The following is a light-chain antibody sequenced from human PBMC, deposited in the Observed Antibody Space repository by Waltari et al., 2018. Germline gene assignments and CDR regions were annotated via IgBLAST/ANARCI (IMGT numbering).Light chain of an antibody. J-gene: IGLJ2*01. Sequence: QSALTQPASVSGSPGQSITISCTGTSSNVGGYTLVSWYQQQPGKAPQLLIYDVNKRPPGIFHRVSGSKSGNTASLTISGLQADDESDYYCCSYAGDSTLIFGGGTKLTVL. CDR2: DVN. V-gene: IGLV2-23*02. CDR1: SSNVGGYTL. CDR3: CSYAGDSTLI.